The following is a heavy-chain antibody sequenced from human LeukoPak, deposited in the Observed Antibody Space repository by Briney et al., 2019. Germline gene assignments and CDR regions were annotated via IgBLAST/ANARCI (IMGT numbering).Heavy chain of an antibody. Sequence: PGGSLRLSCAASGFIFSSYAMSWVRQAPGKGLKWVSGISGSGGSTYYADSVRGRFTISRDNSRNTLYLQMNSLRAEDTAVYYCARATQGYSSSFWGQGTLVTVSS. V-gene: IGHV3-23*01. CDR3: ARATQGYSSSF. J-gene: IGHJ4*02. D-gene: IGHD6-13*01. CDR1: GFIFSSYA. CDR2: ISGSGGST.